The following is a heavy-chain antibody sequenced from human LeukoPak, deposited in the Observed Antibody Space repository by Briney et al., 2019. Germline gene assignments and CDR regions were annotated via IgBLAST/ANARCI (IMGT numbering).Heavy chain of an antibody. CDR3: ARVVYGDYGLGCFDY. CDR2: ISSSSSTI. V-gene: IGHV3-48*04. D-gene: IGHD4-17*01. J-gene: IGHJ4*02. CDR1: GFTFSSYS. Sequence: GGSLRLSCAASGFTFSSYSMNWVRQAPGKGLEWVSYISSSSSTIYYADSVKGRFTISRDNAKNSLYLQMNSLRAEDTAVYYCARVVYGDYGLGCFDYWGQGTLVTVSS.